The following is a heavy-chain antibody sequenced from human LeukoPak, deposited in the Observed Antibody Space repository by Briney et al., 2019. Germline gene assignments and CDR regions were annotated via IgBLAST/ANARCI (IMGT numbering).Heavy chain of an antibody. CDR2: INPNSGGT. CDR3: ARELDSSGYYSGENDAFDI. J-gene: IGHJ3*02. V-gene: IGHV1-2*02. D-gene: IGHD3-22*01. CDR1: GYTFTGYY. Sequence: ASVKVSCKASGYTFTGYYMHWVRQAPGQELEWMGWINPNSGGTNYAQKFQGRVTMTRDTSISTAYMELSRLRSDDTAVYYCARELDSSGYYSGENDAFDIWGQGTMVTVSS.